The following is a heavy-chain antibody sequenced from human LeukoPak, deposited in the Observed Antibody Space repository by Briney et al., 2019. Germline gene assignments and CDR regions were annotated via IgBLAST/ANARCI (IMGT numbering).Heavy chain of an antibody. J-gene: IGHJ3*02. CDR2: IYYSGRT. CDR3: ASTRRSGTYLEAFHI. CDR1: GDYIRSSSYY. V-gene: IGHV4-39*01. Sequence: KPSETLSLTCSVSGDYIRSSSYYWGWIRHPPGKGLEWIGSIYYSGRTYYNPSLKNRATISVDTSKNHFSLQLTSVSAADTAVFYCASTRRSGTYLEAFHIWGQGTMVTISS. D-gene: IGHD1-26*01.